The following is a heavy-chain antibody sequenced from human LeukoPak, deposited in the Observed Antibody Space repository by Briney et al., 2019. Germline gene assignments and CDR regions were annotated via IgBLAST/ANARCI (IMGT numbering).Heavy chain of an antibody. J-gene: IGHJ6*02. V-gene: IGHV3-7*03. CDR2: IKQDGSDK. D-gene: IGHD6-13*01. Sequence: QTGGSLRLSCAASGFTFTTHWMSWVRQAPGKGLEWVANIKQDGSDKYYVESVKGRFTISRDNAKNSLYLQMNSLRAKDTALYYCAKHVHIAAAGYYYYYGMDVWGQGTTVTVSS. CDR1: GFTFTTHW. CDR3: AKHVHIAAAGYYYYYGMDV.